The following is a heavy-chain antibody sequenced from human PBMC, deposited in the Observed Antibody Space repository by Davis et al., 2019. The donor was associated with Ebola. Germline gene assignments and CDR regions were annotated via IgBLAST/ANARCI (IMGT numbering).Heavy chain of an antibody. Sequence: GGSLRLSCAASGFTFSSYGMHWVRQASGKGLEWVGRIRSKANSYATAYAASVKGRFTISRDDSKNTAYLQMNSLKTEDTAVYYCTSAFSGYCSSTSCYDYYYYGMDVWGQGTTVTVSS. CDR2: IRSKANSYAT. CDR1: GFTFSSYG. CDR3: TSAFSGYCSSTSCYDYYYYGMDV. V-gene: IGHV3-73*01. J-gene: IGHJ6*02. D-gene: IGHD2-2*01.